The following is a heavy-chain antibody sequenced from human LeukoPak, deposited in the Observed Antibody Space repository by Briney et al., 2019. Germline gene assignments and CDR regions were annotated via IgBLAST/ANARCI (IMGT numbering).Heavy chain of an antibody. CDR3: AREYSSTSGRHFDY. Sequence: SETLSLTCTVCGGSFSSYYWTWIRPPAGKGVEWIGCIYSSGRTNYNPSLRSRVNISVDKSKNQFSLNLTSVTAAHTGVYHCAREYSSTSGRHFDYWGQGILVTVPS. D-gene: IGHD6-6*01. J-gene: IGHJ4*02. V-gene: IGHV4-4*07. CDR2: IYSSGRT. CDR1: GGSFSSYY.